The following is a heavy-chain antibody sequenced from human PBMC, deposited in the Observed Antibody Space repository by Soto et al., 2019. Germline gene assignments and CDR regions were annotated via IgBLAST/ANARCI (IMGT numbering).Heavy chain of an antibody. J-gene: IGHJ6*02. CDR3: ARVRGYCSGGSCYYYFGMDV. D-gene: IGHD2-15*01. V-gene: IGHV1-69*06. CDR1: GGTFSSYA. CDR2: IIPIFGTA. Sequence: SVKVSCKASGGTFSSYAISWVRQAPGQGLEWMGGIIPIFGTANYAQKFQGRVTITADKSTSTAYMELSSLRSEDTAVYYCARVRGYCSGGSCYYYFGMDVWGQGTTVTVSS.